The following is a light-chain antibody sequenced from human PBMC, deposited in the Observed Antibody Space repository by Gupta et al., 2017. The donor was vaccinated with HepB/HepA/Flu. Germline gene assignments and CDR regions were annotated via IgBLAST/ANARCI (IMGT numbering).Light chain of an antibody. CDR3: QQYNNWPPIT. V-gene: IGKV3-15*01. CDR1: QSVSSN. J-gene: IGKJ5*01. CDR2: AAS. Sequence: EIVITQSPATLSVSPGQRATLSCRASQSVSSNLAWYKQKPGQAPRLLIYAASTRAAGISDRFSGSGSGTEFTLTISSLQSEDFVVYYCQQYNNWPPITFGQGTRLEIK.